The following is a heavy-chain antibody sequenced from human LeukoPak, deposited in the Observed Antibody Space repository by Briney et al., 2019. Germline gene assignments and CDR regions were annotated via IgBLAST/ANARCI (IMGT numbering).Heavy chain of an antibody. J-gene: IGHJ6*04. CDR1: GFTFSSYG. V-gene: IGHV3-33*01. CDR2: IWYDGSNK. D-gene: IGHD3-9*01. Sequence: GGSLRLSCAASGFTFSSYGMHWVRQAPGKGLERVAVIWYDGSNKYYADSVKGRFTISRDNSKNTLYLQMNSLRAEDTAVYYCARATKITYYDILTGYYPPSYYYYYGMDVWGKGTTVTVSS. CDR3: ARATKITYYDILTGYYPPSYYYYYGMDV.